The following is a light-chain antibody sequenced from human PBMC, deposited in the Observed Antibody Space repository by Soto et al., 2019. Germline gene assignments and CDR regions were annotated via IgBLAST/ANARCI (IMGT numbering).Light chain of an antibody. CDR1: SSDVGGYNY. J-gene: IGLJ2*01. CDR3: SSYAGSNNLV. Sequence: QSVLTQPPSASGSPGQSVTISCTGTSSDVGGYNYVSWYQQHPGKAPKLMIYEVSKRPSGVPDRFSGSKSGNTASLTVSGVQDEDEADYYCSSYAGSNNLVFGGGTKLTVL. V-gene: IGLV2-8*01. CDR2: EVS.